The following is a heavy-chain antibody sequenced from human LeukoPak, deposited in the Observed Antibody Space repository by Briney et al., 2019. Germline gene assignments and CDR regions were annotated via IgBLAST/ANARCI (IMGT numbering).Heavy chain of an antibody. CDR3: ARGELGILSY. J-gene: IGHJ4*02. V-gene: IGHV4-30-2*01. CDR1: GGSISSGGYS. CDR2: IYHSGST. Sequence: SQTLSLTCAVSGGSISSGGYSWSWIRQPLGKGLEWIGYIYHSGSTYYNPSLKSRVTISVDRSKNQFSLKLSSVTAADTAVYYCARGELGILSYWGQGTLVTVSS. D-gene: IGHD3-9*01.